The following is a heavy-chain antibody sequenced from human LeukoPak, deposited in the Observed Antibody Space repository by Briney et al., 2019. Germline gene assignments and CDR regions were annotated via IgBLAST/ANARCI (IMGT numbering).Heavy chain of an antibody. J-gene: IGHJ4*02. CDR1: GGSISSYY. CDR3: ARGTRRGLLWFGELLPLFDY. V-gene: IGHV4-59*01. Sequence: SETLSLTCTVSGGSISSYYWSWIRQPPGKGLEWIGYIYYSGSTNYNPSLKSRVTISVDTSKNQFSLKLSSVTAADTAVYYCARGTRRGLLWFGELLPLFDYWGQGTLVTVSS. D-gene: IGHD3-10*01. CDR2: IYYSGST.